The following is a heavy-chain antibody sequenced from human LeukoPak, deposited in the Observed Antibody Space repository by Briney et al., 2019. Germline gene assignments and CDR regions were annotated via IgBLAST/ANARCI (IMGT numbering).Heavy chain of an antibody. Sequence: SETLSLTCTVSGGSISVYFWSWIRQPAGRGLEWIGRVYSTGSTNYNPSLKSRVTMSVDTSKNQFSLKLSSVTAADTAVYYCARDDLTLDIWGQGTMVTVSS. CDR1: GGSISVYF. V-gene: IGHV4-4*07. CDR3: ARDDLTLDI. D-gene: IGHD3/OR15-3a*01. J-gene: IGHJ3*02. CDR2: VYSTGST.